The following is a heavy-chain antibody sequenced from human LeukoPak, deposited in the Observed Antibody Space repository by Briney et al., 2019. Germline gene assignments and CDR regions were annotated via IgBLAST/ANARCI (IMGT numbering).Heavy chain of an antibody. D-gene: IGHD6-13*01. CDR3: AKSGIAAAGQRRYFDN. V-gene: IGHV3-48*03. CDR2: ISSSGSAV. CDR1: GFTFSSSE. J-gene: IGHJ4*02. Sequence: GGSLRLSCAASGFTFSSSEMNWVRQAPGKGLEWVSYISSSGSAVSYADFVKGRFTISRDNAKNTLYLQMNSLTAEDTAVYYCAKSGIAAAGQRRYFDNWGQGALVTVSS.